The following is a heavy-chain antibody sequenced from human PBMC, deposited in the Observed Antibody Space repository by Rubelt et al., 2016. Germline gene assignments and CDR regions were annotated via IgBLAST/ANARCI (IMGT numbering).Heavy chain of an antibody. J-gene: IGHJ5*02. CDR1: GGSISSGSHY. V-gene: IGHV4-39*07. CDR2: IYYSGST. D-gene: IGHD3-3*01. CDR3: ARVSTTISRGWFDP. Sequence: QLQLQESGPGLVKPSETLSLTCSVSGGSISSGSHYWAWIRQPPGKGLEWVGTIYYSGSTYYNPSLQSRVTMSVDTSKNHFSRMLTSVTPADAAVYYCARVSTTISRGWFDPWGQGTLVTVSS.